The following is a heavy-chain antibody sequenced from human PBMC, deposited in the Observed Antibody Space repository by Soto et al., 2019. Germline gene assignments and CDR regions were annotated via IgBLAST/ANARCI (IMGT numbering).Heavy chain of an antibody. J-gene: IGHJ4*02. D-gene: IGHD2-2*01. CDR3: ARNCSSTSCINY. V-gene: IGHV3-23*01. CDR1: GFTFSSFA. CDR2: ISGSGIST. Sequence: PGGSLRLSCAASGFTFSSFAMSWVRQAPGKGLEWVSAISGSGISTYYADSVKGQFTISRDNSKNTLYLQMNSLRAKDTAVYYCARNCSSTSCINYWGQGTLVTVSS.